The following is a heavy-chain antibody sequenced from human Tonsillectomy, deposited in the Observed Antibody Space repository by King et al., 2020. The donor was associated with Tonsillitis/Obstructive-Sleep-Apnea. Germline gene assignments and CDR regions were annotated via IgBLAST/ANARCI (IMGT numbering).Heavy chain of an antibody. CDR3: ARAPTLRDFLSGYLRGNGFDP. J-gene: IGHJ5*02. D-gene: IGHD3-3*01. CDR2: IYYSGST. Sequence: QLQESGPGLVKPSETLSLTCTVSGGSISSYYWSWIRQPPGKGLEWIGYIYYSGSTNYNPSLKSRVTISVNTSKNQFSLKLSSVTAADTSMYYCARAPTLRDFLSGYLRGNGFDPWGQGTLVTVSS. CDR1: GGSISSYY. V-gene: IGHV4-59*01.